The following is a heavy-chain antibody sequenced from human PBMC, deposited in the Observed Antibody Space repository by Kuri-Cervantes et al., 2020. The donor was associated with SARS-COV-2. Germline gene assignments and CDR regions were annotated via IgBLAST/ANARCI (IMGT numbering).Heavy chain of an antibody. CDR1: GYTFTNYY. J-gene: IGHJ5*02. CDR2: INPSGGST. D-gene: IGHD6-13*01. CDR3: TLTVAAGGSVNWFDP. Sequence: ASVKVSCKGSGYTFTNYYVHWVRQAPGQGLEWMGMINPSGGSTSYAQKFQGRVTMTRDTSTSTVYMELSSLRSEDTAVYYCTLTVAAGGSVNWFDPWGQGTLVTVSS. V-gene: IGHV1-46*01.